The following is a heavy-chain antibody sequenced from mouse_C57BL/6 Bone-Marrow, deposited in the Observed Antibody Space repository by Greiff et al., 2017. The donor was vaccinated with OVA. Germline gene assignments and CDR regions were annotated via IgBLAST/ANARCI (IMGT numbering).Heavy chain of an antibody. CDR1: GYTFTSYW. CDR3: ASYYSNYDYAMDY. Sequence: QVQLQQPGAELVKPGASVKLSCKASGYTFTSYWMQWVKQRPGQGLEWIGEIDPSDSYTNYNQKFKGKATLTVDTSSSTAYMQLSSLTSEDSAVYYCASYYSNYDYAMDYWGQGTSVTGSS. CDR2: IDPSDSYT. V-gene: IGHV1-50*01. D-gene: IGHD2-5*01. J-gene: IGHJ4*01.